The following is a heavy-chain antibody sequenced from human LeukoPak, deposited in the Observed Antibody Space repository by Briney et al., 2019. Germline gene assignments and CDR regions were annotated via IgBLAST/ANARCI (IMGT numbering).Heavy chain of an antibody. CDR3: ARGFGYSSGWYDLDY. V-gene: IGHV4-4*07. CDR1: GYSISSGYY. Sequence: SETLSLTCTVSGYSISSGYYWGWIRQPAGKGLEWIGRIYTSGSTNYNPSLKSRVTMSVDTSKNQFSLKLSSVTAADTAVYYCARGFGYSSGWYDLDYWGQGTLVAVSS. J-gene: IGHJ4*02. D-gene: IGHD6-19*01. CDR2: IYTSGST.